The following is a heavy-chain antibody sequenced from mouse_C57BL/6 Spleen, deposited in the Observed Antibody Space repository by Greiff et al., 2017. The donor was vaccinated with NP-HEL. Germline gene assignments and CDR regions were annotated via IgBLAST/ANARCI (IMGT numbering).Heavy chain of an antibody. Sequence: VQLQQPGAELVKPGASVKLSCKASGYTFTSYWMQWVKQRPGQGLEWIGEIDPSDSYTNYNQKFKGKATLTVDTSSSTAYMQLSSLTSEDSAVYYCARIHYGSSYEGYWGQGTTLTVSS. J-gene: IGHJ2*01. CDR2: IDPSDSYT. D-gene: IGHD1-1*01. CDR1: GYTFTSYW. CDR3: ARIHYGSSYEGY. V-gene: IGHV1-50*01.